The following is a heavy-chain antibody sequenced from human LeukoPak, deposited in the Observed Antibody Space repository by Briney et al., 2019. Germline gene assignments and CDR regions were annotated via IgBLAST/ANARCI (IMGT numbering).Heavy chain of an antibody. Sequence: SETLSLTCTVSGGSISSGSYYWSWIRQPAGKGLEWIGRIYTSGSTNYNPSLKSRVTISVDTSKNQFSLKLSSVTAADTAVYSCVRTVTKDIAPAGLVDYWGQGALVTVSS. CDR3: VRTVTKDIAPAGLVDY. CDR2: IYTSGST. J-gene: IGHJ4*02. CDR1: GGSISSGSYY. D-gene: IGHD6-13*01. V-gene: IGHV4-61*02.